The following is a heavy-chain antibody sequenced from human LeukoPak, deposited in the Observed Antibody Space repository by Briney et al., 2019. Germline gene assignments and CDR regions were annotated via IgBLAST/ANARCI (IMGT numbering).Heavy chain of an antibody. J-gene: IGHJ5*02. CDR1: GGSISSGGYY. Sequence: PSQTLSLTCTVSGGSISSGGYYWSWIRQPPGKGLEWIGYIYYSGSTNYNPSLKSRVTISVDTSKNQFSLKLSSVTAADTAVYYCARGEWGNWFDPWGQGTLVTVSS. CDR3: ARGEWGNWFDP. V-gene: IGHV4-61*08. CDR2: IYYSGST. D-gene: IGHD1-26*01.